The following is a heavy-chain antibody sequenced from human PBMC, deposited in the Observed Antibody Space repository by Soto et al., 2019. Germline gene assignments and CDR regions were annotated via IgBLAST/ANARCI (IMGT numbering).Heavy chain of an antibody. CDR1: GGSFSGYY. D-gene: IGHD6-19*01. V-gene: IGHV4-34*01. CDR2: INHSGST. CDR3: ARGDSSGWYFDY. J-gene: IGHJ4*02. Sequence: QVQLQQWGAGLLKPSETLSLTCAVYGGSFSGYYWSWIRQPPGKGLEWIGEINHSGSTNYNPSLKSRXIIRVXXSKNQFSLKLSSVTAADTAVYYCARGDSSGWYFDYWGQGTLVTVSS.